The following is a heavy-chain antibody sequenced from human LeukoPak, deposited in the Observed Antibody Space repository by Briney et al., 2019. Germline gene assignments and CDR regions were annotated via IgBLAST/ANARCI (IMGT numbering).Heavy chain of an antibody. CDR1: GGSFSGYY. CDR3: AHTELGYCSSTSCKEVDY. V-gene: IGHV4-34*01. CDR2: INHSGST. Sequence: PSETLSLTCAVYGGSFSGYYWSWIRQPPGQGLQWIGEINHSGSTNYNPSLKSRVTISVDTSKNQFSLKLSSVTAADTAVYYCAHTELGYCSSTSCKEVDYWGQGTLVTVSS. J-gene: IGHJ4*02. D-gene: IGHD2-2*01.